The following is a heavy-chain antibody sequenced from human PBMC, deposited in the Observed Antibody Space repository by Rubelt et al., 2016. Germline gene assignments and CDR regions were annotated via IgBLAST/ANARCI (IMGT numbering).Heavy chain of an antibody. J-gene: IGHJ4*02. V-gene: IGHV3-23*04. CDR3: AKGFAVCAVHPVFGG. CDR1: GFTFSNAW. D-gene: IGHD2-8*01. CDR2: ISASGGST. Sequence: EVQLVESGGGLVKPGGSLRLSCAASGFTFSNAWMSWVRQAPGKGLEWVSAISASGGSTYYADSVKGRFTISRDNSKNTLYLQMNSLRADDPAVCSCAKGFAVCAVHPVFGGWGQGTLVTVSS.